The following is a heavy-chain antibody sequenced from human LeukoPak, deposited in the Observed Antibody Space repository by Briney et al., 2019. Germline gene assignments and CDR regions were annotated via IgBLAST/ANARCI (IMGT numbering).Heavy chain of an antibody. D-gene: IGHD1-26*01. V-gene: IGHV3-21*01. J-gene: IGHJ3*02. CDR1: GLTFSRYS. CDR3: ARGHSGSYQRTDAFDI. Sequence: KTGGSLRLSCAASGLTFSRYSINWVRQAPGKGREWVSSIRGDGNYIYYADSMKGRFTVSRDNAKNSLYLQMDSLRDEDRAVYYCARGHSGSYQRTDAFDIWGQGTMVTVSS. CDR2: IRGDGNYI.